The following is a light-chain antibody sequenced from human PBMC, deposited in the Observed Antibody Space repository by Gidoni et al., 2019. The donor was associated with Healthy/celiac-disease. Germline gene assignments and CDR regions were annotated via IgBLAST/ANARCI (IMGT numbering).Light chain of an antibody. CDR1: QSVSSSY. J-gene: IGKJ3*01. V-gene: IGKV3-20*01. CDR2: GAS. Sequence: EIVLTQSPGTLSLSPGERATLSCRASQSVSSSYLAWYQQKPGQAPRLRNYGASSRATGIPDRFSGSGSGTDFTLTISRLEPEDFAVYYCQQYGSSPFTFGPGTKVDIK. CDR3: QQYGSSPFT.